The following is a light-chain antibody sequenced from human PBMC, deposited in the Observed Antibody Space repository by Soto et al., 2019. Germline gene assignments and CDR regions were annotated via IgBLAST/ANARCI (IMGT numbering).Light chain of an antibody. Sequence: QSVRTQPPSASGSPGQSVTISCTGTKNDIGLYDFVSWYQHHPGKAPRLIIYEVVQRPSGVPDRFSGSKSGNTASLTVSGVQAADEADYFCKSYAGSNTYVFGSGTKVTVL. CDR2: EVV. CDR1: KNDIGLYDF. CDR3: KSYAGSNTYV. J-gene: IGLJ1*01. V-gene: IGLV2-8*01.